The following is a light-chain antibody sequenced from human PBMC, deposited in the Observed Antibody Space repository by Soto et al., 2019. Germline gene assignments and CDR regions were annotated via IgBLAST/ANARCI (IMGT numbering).Light chain of an antibody. Sequence: EIVLTQSPGTLSLSPGERATLSCRASQSVSSSYLAWYQQKPGQAPRLLIYGASIRVTGIPDRFSGSGSGTDFTLTISRLEPEDFAVYYCQQYGSSPLTFGPGTKVEIK. CDR1: QSVSSSY. J-gene: IGKJ3*01. CDR3: QQYGSSPLT. CDR2: GAS. V-gene: IGKV3-20*01.